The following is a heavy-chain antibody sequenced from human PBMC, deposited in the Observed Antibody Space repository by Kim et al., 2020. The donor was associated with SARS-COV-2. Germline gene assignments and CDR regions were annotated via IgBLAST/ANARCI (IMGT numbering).Heavy chain of an antibody. D-gene: IGHD3-3*01. Sequence: SETLSLTCAVSGGSISSSNWWSWVRQPPGKGLEWIGEIYHSGSTNYNPSLKSRVTISVDKSKNQFSLKLSSVTAADTAVYYCARAKRLLSRERDYYYGMDVWGQGTTVTVSS. CDR1: GGSISSSNW. CDR3: ARAKRLLSRERDYYYGMDV. J-gene: IGHJ6*02. V-gene: IGHV4-4*02. CDR2: IYHSGST.